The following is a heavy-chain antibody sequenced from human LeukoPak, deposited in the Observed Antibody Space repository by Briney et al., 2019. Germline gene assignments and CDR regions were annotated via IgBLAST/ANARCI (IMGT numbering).Heavy chain of an antibody. CDR3: ANYAMTFKAFDY. CDR1: GFTVSSNY. Sequence: GGSLRLSCAASGFTVSSNYMSWVRQAPGKGLEWVSVIYSGGSTYYADSVKGRFTISRDNSKNTLYLQMNSLRAEDTAVYYCANYAMTFKAFDYWGQGTPVTVSS. V-gene: IGHV3-53*01. J-gene: IGHJ4*02. D-gene: IGHD2/OR15-2a*01. CDR2: IYSGGST.